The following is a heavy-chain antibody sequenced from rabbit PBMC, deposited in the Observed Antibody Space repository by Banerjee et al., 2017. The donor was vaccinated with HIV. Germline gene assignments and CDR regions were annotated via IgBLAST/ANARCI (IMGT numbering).Heavy chain of an antibody. CDR2: IYTGSGST. V-gene: IGHV1S40*01. CDR3: ARDLGGVIGWNFHL. D-gene: IGHD1-1*01. J-gene: IGHJ4*01. CDR1: GFSFSSSYY. Sequence: QQLVESGGGLVKPGASLTLTCKASGFSFSSSYYMCWVRQAPGKGLEWIGCIYTGSGSTVYANWAKGRFTISKTSSTTVTLQMTSLTAADTATYFCARDLGGVIGWNFHLWGPGTLV.